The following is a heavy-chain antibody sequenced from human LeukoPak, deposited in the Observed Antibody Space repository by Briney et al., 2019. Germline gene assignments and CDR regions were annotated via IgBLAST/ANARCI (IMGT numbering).Heavy chain of an antibody. CDR2: IYYSGST. J-gene: IGHJ4*02. D-gene: IGHD1-26*01. V-gene: IGHV4-59*01. Sequence: PSETLSLTCTVSGGSISSYYWSWIRQPPGKGLEWIGYIYYSGSTNYNPSLKSRVTISVDTSKNQFSLKLSSVTAADTAVYYCARDEYSGEFDYWGQGTLVTVSS. CDR1: GGSISSYY. CDR3: ARDEYSGEFDY.